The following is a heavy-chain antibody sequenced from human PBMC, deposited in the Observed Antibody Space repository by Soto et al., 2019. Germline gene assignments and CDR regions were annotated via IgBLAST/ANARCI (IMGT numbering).Heavy chain of an antibody. D-gene: IGHD1-26*01. CDR3: ASGETGAGYYYGMDV. V-gene: IGHV3-33*01. Sequence: PGGSLRLSCDASGLTFSSYGMHWVRQAPGKGLEWVAVIWYDGSKKYYTDSVKGRFTISRDNSKNTLYLQMNSLRAEDTAVYFCASGETGAGYYYGMDVWGQGTMVTVSS. CDR1: GLTFSSYG. J-gene: IGHJ6*02. CDR2: IWYDGSKK.